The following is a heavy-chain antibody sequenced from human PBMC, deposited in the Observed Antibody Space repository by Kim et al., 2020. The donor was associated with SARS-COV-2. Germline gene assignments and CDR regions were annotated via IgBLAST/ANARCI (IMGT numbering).Heavy chain of an antibody. Sequence: SQTLSLTCAISGDSVSSNSAAWNWIRQSPSRGLEWLGRTYYRSKWYNDYAVSVKSRITINPDTSKNQFSLQLNSVTPEDTAVYYCARDSPAAGAYDSSGYYYVWYAFDIWGQGTMVTVSS. CDR1: GDSVSSNSAA. D-gene: IGHD3-22*01. CDR3: ARDSPAAGAYDSSGYYYVWYAFDI. CDR2: TYYRSKWYN. J-gene: IGHJ3*02. V-gene: IGHV6-1*01.